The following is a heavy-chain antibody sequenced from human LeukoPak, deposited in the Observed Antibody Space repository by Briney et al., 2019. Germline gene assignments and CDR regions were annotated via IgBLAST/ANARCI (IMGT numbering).Heavy chain of an antibody. V-gene: IGHV1-46*01. Sequence: ASVKISCKASGYTFTSCYMHWVRQAPAQAQKWMGIINPSGGSTSYAQKFQGRVTMTRDTSTSTVYMELSSLRSEDTAVYYCARGTFYYDSGNWGQGTLVTVSS. CDR3: ARGTFYYDSGN. CDR1: GYTFTSCY. J-gene: IGHJ4*02. CDR2: INPSGGST. D-gene: IGHD3-10*01.